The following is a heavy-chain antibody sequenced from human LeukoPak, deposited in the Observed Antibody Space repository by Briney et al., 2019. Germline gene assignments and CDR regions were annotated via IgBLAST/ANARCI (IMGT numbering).Heavy chain of an antibody. D-gene: IGHD1-26*01. CDR1: GFTFDDYG. J-gene: IGHJ3*02. V-gene: IGHV3-23*01. Sequence: PGGSLRLSCAASGFTFDDYGLSWVRQAPGKGLEWVSAISGSGGSTYYADSVKGRFTISRDNSKNTLYLQMNSLRAEDTAVYYCAKRSVGAGWAAFDIWGQGTMVTVSS. CDR2: ISGSGGST. CDR3: AKRSVGAGWAAFDI.